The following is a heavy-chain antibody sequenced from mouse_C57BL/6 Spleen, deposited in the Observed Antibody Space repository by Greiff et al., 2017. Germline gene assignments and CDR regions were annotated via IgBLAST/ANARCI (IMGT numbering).Heavy chain of an antibody. CDR2: IDPSDSYT. V-gene: IGHV1-59*01. CDR3: ARDYGGRSAWFAY. J-gene: IGHJ3*01. Sequence: QVLLQQPGAELVRPGTSVKLSCKASGYTFTSYWMHWVKQRPGQGLEWIGVIDPSDSYTNYNQKFKGKATLTVDTSSSTAYMQLSSLTSEDSAVYYCARDYGGRSAWFAYWGQGTLVTVSA. CDR1: GYTFTSYW. D-gene: IGHD1-1*02.